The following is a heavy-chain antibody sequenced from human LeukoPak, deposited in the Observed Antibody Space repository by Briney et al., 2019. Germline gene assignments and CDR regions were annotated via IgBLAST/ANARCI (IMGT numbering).Heavy chain of an antibody. CDR2: ISNSSSSI. J-gene: IGHJ4*02. CDR1: GFTFSGYT. V-gene: IGHV3-21*01. Sequence: GGSLRLSCAASGFTFSGYTLNWVRQPPGKGLEWVSSISNSSSSIYYPDSMKRRFTISGHNAKNSLYLQMNSLRAEDTAVYYCARSGYNWNDVIFFDYWGQGILVAVSS. CDR3: ARSGYNWNDVIFFDY. D-gene: IGHD1-1*01.